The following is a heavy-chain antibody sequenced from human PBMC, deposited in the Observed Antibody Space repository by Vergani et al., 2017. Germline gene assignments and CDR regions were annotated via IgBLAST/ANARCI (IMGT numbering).Heavy chain of an antibody. CDR2: ISAYNGNT. CDR3: AGDLRIAARPGHFDY. CDR1: GYTFTSYG. J-gene: IGHJ4*02. V-gene: IGHV1-18*01. Sequence: QVQLVQSGAEVKKPGASVKVSCKASGYTFTSYGISWVRQAPGQGLEWMGWISAYNGNTNYAQKLQGRVTMTTDTSTSTAYMELRSLISDDTAVYYCAGDLRIAARPGHFDYWGQGTLVTVSS. D-gene: IGHD6-6*01.